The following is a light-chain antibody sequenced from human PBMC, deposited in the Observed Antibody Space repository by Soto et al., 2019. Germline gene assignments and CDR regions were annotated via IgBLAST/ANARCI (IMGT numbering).Light chain of an antibody. J-gene: IGKJ1*01. Sequence: EIVLTQSPGILSLSPGERASLSGRASQKISSTVLAWYQQKPGQAPRLLIYGASSRTTGIPDRFSGSGSGTDFALTISRLGPEDFAMYYCQQCGGSPTFGQGTKVDIK. V-gene: IGKV3-20*01. CDR1: QKISSTV. CDR3: QQCGGSPT. CDR2: GAS.